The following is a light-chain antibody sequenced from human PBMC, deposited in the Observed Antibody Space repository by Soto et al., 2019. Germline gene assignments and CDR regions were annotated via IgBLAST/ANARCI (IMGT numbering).Light chain of an antibody. CDR3: GSWDSSLSAYV. CDR1: SSNIGGNS. V-gene: IGLV1-51*01. J-gene: IGLJ1*01. CDR2: DXX. Sequence: QSVRTQPPSLSAAPGQMVTISCSGSSSNIGGNSVSWYQQLPGTAPKLLIYDXXKRPSGIPDRFSGSKSGTSATLGITGFQTGDEADYYCGSWDSSLSAYVFGTGTKVTVL.